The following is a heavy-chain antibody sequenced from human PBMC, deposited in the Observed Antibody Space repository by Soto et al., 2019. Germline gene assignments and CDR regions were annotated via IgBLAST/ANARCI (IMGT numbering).Heavy chain of an antibody. CDR2: IYSSGSA. Sequence: PSENLSLTCTVSGGSIYTYSWTWLRQPAGKGLEWIGHIYSSGSANYNPSLKSRVSMSVDTSKNQFSLKLNSVTAADTAVYYCAPIVGANDYWGQGALVTVSS. V-gene: IGHV4-4*07. CDR3: APIVGANDY. J-gene: IGHJ4*02. CDR1: GGSIYTYS. D-gene: IGHD1-26*01.